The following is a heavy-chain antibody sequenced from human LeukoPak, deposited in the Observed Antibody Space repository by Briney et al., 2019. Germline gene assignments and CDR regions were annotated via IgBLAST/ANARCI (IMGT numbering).Heavy chain of an antibody. J-gene: IGHJ4*02. D-gene: IGHD4-17*01. V-gene: IGHV4-34*01. Sequence: PSETLSLTCAVSSGSLSGYSWGWIRQPPGKGLGWVGEISHSGITNYNASLKSRVTISLNKSEIQFSLMLSSVTAADTAVYYCTRQSGTVTPIDYWSQGTLVTVSS. CDR2: ISHSGIT. CDR1: SGSLSGYS. CDR3: TRQSGTVTPIDY.